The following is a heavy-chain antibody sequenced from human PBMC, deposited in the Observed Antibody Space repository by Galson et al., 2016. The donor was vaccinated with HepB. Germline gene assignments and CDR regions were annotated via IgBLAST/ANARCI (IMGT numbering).Heavy chain of an antibody. CDR2: IYPSDSDT. CDR1: GYSFSNHY. Sequence: QSGAEVKKPGESLRISCKGSGYSFSNHYINWVRQMPGKGLEWMGRIYPSDSDTDYSPSFQGHVIISVDKSIGTAHLQWSSLKVSDTAIYYCARQTVRYYYGMDVWGQGTTVSVSS. D-gene: IGHD4-17*01. CDR3: ARQTVRYYYGMDV. J-gene: IGHJ6*02. V-gene: IGHV5-10-1*01.